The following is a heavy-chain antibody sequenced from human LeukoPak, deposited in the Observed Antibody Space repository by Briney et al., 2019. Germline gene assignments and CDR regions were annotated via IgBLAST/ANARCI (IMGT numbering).Heavy chain of an antibody. J-gene: IGHJ4*02. Sequence: GASVKVSCKASGYTFSRYIMHWVRQAPGQGPEWMGRINPNNGDTDYAQKFQGRVTMTWDTSVSTAYMELTRLRRDDTAVYYCARDGAYYFDSTLYSYLYFWGQGTLVTVSS. CDR3: ARDGAYYFDSTLYSYLYF. D-gene: IGHD3-22*01. CDR2: INPNNGDT. V-gene: IGHV1-2*06. CDR1: GYTFSRYI.